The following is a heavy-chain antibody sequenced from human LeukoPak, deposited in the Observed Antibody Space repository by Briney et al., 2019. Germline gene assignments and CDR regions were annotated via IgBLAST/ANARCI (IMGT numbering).Heavy chain of an antibody. CDR2: IKSKTDGGTT. CDR1: GFTFSNAW. D-gene: IGHD3-9*01. CDR3: TTSFFDWLLNFDY. J-gene: IGHJ4*02. Sequence: GGSLRLSCAASGFTFSNAWMSWVRQAPGKGLEWVGRIKSKTDGGTTDYAAPVKGRLTISRDDSKNTLYLQMNSLKTEDTAVYYCTTSFFDWLLNFDYWGQGTLVTVSS. V-gene: IGHV3-15*01.